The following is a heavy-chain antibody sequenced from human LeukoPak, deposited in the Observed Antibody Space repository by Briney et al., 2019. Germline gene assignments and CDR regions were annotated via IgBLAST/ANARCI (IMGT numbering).Heavy chain of an antibody. CDR3: ARIATVTWIFGH. CDR2: INPIGCSP. D-gene: IGHD4-11*01. V-gene: IGHV1-46*01. J-gene: IGHJ4*02. CDR1: GYIFSDYY. Sequence: ASVKVSCKASGYIFSDYYMLWVRQAAGQGLEWMGRINPIGCSPSYTQNFQGRVTMTRDTSTSPVYMELSRLRSEDTAVYYWARIATVTWIFGHWRQGALLTVPS.